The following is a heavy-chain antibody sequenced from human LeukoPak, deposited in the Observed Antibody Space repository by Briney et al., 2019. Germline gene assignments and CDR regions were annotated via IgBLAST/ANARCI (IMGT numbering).Heavy chain of an antibody. J-gene: IGHJ5*02. CDR2: INHSGST. Sequence: SETLSLTCGVYGGSFSGCYWSWIRQPPGKGLEWIGEINHSGSTNYNSSLKSRVTISVDTSKNQFSLKLSSVTAADTAVYYCARQRAVAGTRRWFDPWGQGTLVTVSS. CDR3: ARQRAVAGTRRWFDP. CDR1: GGSFSGCY. V-gene: IGHV4-34*01. D-gene: IGHD6-19*01.